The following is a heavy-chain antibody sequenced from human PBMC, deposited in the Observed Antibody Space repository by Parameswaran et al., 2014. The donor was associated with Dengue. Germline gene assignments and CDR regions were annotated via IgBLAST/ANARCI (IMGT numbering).Heavy chain of an antibody. V-gene: IGHV5-51*01. CDR3: ARLWGCGGDCISDTTYYYYYGMDV. CDR1: GYSFTSYW. D-gene: IGHD2-21*02. J-gene: IGHJ6*02. CDR2: IYPGDSDT. Sequence: GESLKISCKGSGYSFTSYWIGWVRQMPGKGLEWMGIIYPGDSDTRYSPSFQGQVTISADKSISTAYLQWSSLKASDTAMYYCARLWGCGGDCISDTTYYYYYGMDVWGQGTTVTVSS.